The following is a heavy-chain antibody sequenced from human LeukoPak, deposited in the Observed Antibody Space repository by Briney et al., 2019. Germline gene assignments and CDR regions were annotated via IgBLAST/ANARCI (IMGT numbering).Heavy chain of an antibody. V-gene: IGHV3-74*01. CDR3: ARTYCSGGSCYYMDV. CDR1: GFTFSSYW. D-gene: IGHD2-15*01. Sequence: GGSLRLPCTASGFTFSSYWMHWVRQAPGKGLVWVSRINSDGSSTSYADSVKGRFTISRDNAKNTLYLQMNSLRAEDTAVYYCARTYCSGGSCYYMDVWGKGTTVTVSS. CDR2: INSDGSST. J-gene: IGHJ6*03.